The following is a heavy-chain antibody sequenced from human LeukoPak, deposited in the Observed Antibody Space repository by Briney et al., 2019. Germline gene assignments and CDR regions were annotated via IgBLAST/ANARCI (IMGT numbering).Heavy chain of an antibody. J-gene: IGHJ6*03. CDR2: MNPNSGNT. CDR1: GYTFTSYD. Sequence: ASVKVSCKASGYTFTSYDINWVRQATGQGLERMGWMNPNSGNTGYAQKFQGRVTMTRNTSISTAYMELSSLRSEDTAVYYCARVVVTMVRGVIGVYYYYYMDVWGKGTTVTISS. V-gene: IGHV1-8*01. D-gene: IGHD3-10*01. CDR3: ARVVVTMVRGVIGVYYYYYMDV.